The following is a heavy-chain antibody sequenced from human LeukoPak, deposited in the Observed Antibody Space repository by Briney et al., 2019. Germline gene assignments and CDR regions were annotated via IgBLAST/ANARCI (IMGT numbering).Heavy chain of an antibody. Sequence: PAQTLSLTCAISGDSVSGDSVGWNWIRQSPSRGLEWLGRTYFGSGWHFDFAVSVKSRITINPDTSKNQFSLLLNSVTPEDTAVYYCARDLVVISGEPDYFDYWGQGTLVTVSS. CDR3: ARDLVVISGEPDYFDY. J-gene: IGHJ4*02. V-gene: IGHV6-1*01. CDR2: TYFGSGWHF. CDR1: GDSVSGDSVG. D-gene: IGHD2-2*01.